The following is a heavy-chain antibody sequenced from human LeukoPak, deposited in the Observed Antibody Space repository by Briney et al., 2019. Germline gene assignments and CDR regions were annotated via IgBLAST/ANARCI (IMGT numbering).Heavy chain of an antibody. J-gene: IGHJ4*02. CDR2: INHSGST. Sequence: SETLSLTCAVYGGSFSGYYWSWIRQPPGKGLEWIGEINHSGSTNYNPSLKSRVTISVDTSKNQFSLKLSSVTAADTAVYYCVRNIVATTYYFDYWGQGTLVTVSS. CDR1: GGSFSGYY. V-gene: IGHV4-34*01. CDR3: VRNIVATTYYFDY. D-gene: IGHD5-12*01.